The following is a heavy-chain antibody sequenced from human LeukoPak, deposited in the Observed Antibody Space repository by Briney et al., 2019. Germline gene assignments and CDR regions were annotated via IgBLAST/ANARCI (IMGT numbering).Heavy chain of an antibody. CDR3: ARDLGAGAPLEF. D-gene: IGHD6-19*01. CDR1: GFTVSDYW. V-gene: IGHV3-74*01. J-gene: IGHJ4*02. Sequence: QAGGSLRLSCVASGFTVSDYWMHWVRQAPGKGLVWVARIKSYVSDTNHADSVKGRFTISRDNAKNTLYLQMNNLRAEDTAVYYCARDLGAGAPLEFRGPGTLVSVSS. CDR2: IKSYVSDT.